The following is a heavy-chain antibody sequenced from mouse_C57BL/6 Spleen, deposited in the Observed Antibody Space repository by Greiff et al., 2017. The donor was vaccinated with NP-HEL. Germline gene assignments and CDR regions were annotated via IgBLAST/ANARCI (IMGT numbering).Heavy chain of an antibody. CDR2: IDPSGSYT. V-gene: IGHV1-50*01. CDR1: GYTFTSYW. D-gene: IGHD4-1*01. CDR3: ARKTGSYYFDY. J-gene: IGHJ2*01. Sequence: VQLQQPGAELVKPGASVKLSCKASGYTFTSYWMQWVKQRPGQGLEWIGEIDPSGSYTNYNQKFKGKATLTVDTSSSTAYMQLSSLTSEDSAVYYCARKTGSYYFDYWGQGTTLTVSS.